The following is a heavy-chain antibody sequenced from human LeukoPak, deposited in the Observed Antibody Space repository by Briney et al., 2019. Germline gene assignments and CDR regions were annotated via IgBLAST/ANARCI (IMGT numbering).Heavy chain of an antibody. CDR3: ARVRRHKGYSSSYYGSRRYFDY. Sequence: TSETLSLTCTVSGGSISSSSYYWGWIRQPPGRGLEWIGSIYYTGSTYYNPSLKSRVTISVDTSKNQFSLKLSSVTAADTAVYYCARVRRHKGYSSSYYGSRRYFDYWGQGTLVTVSS. CDR2: IYYTGST. D-gene: IGHD6-6*01. V-gene: IGHV4-39*07. J-gene: IGHJ4*02. CDR1: GGSISSSSYY.